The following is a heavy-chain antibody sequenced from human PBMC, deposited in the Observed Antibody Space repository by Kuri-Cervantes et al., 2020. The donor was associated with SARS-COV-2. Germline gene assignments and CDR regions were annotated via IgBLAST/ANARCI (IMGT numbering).Heavy chain of an antibody. CDR3: ARGSIFSDTGGWYFDY. V-gene: IGHV1-2*02. CDR2: INLNSGGT. Sequence: ASVKVSCKASGYTFTSYYMHWVRQAPGQGLEWMGWINLNSGGTNYAQKFQGRVTMTRDTSISTAYMELSRLRSDDTAVYYCARGSIFSDTGGWYFDYWGQGTLVTVSS. J-gene: IGHJ4*02. CDR1: GYTFTSYY. D-gene: IGHD3-10*01.